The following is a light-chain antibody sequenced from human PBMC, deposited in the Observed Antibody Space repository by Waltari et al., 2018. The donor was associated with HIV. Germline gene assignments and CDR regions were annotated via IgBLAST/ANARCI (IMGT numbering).Light chain of an antibody. V-gene: IGLV2-14*01. CDR2: AVS. Sequence: QSALTQPASVSGSPGQSLTVSCTGTSSHVGAYNYLYWYQQTPGTAPKLVIYAVSNRPSGISYRFSGSKSGNTASLTISGLQTEDEGDYYCSSFTTSNSLLFGGGTKVTVL. CDR3: SSFTTSNSLL. J-gene: IGLJ2*01. CDR1: SSHVGAYNY.